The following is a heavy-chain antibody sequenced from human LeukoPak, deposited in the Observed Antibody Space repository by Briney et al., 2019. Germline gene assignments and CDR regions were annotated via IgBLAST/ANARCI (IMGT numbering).Heavy chain of an antibody. J-gene: IGHJ4*02. CDR2: INPNSGNT. Sequence: ASVKVSCKASGYIFTGYYMHWVRQAPGQGLEWMGWINPNSGNTGYAQKFQGRVTITRNTSISTAYMELSSLRSEDTAVFYCARGREHYSSSSGFDYWGQGTLVTVSS. CDR3: ARGREHYSSSSGFDY. V-gene: IGHV1-8*03. CDR1: GYIFTGYY. D-gene: IGHD6-6*01.